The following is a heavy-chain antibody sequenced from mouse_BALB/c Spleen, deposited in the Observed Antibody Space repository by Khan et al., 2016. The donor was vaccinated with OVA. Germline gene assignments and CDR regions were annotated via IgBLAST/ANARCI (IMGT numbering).Heavy chain of an antibody. J-gene: IGHJ4*01. V-gene: IGHV2-6-4*01. Sequence: QVQLKESGPGLVAPSQSLSITCTVSGFSLSRYNIHWVRQPPGKGLEWLGMIWGGGVTDYNSTLKSRLSISKDNSKRQVFLKMNSLQADDTAMCYCARAYYRYDGYYAMDYWGQGTSVTVSS. D-gene: IGHD2-14*01. CDR3: ARAYYRYDGYYAMDY. CDR1: GFSLSRYN. CDR2: IWGGGVT.